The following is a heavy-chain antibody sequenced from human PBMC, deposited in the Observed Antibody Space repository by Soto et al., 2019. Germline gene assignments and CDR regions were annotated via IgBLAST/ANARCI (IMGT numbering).Heavy chain of an antibody. CDR3: ARTSSTETVHYYGMDV. Sequence: GGSLRLSCIWSGFAFRDYEMNWVRQAPGKGLEWVAYISSGAFTIYYADSVRGRFTVSRDNAKNSLYLQMNSLRDEDAAVYYCARTSSTETVHYYGMDVWGQGTTVTVSS. J-gene: IGHJ6*02. CDR1: GFAFRDYE. D-gene: IGHD2-8*02. CDR2: ISSGAFTI. V-gene: IGHV3-48*03.